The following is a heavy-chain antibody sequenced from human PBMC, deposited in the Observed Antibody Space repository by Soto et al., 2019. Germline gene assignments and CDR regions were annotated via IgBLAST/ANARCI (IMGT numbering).Heavy chain of an antibody. D-gene: IGHD6-19*01. V-gene: IGHV3-30-3*01. J-gene: IGHJ4*02. Sequence: GGSPRLSCAASGFTFSGYAMHWVRQAPGKGLEWVAVISYDGSNKYYADSVKGRFTISRDNSKNTLYLQMNSLRPEDTAVYYSARPYSSGWFGDFDYWGQGTLVTVSS. CDR1: GFTFSGYA. CDR3: ARPYSSGWFGDFDY. CDR2: ISYDGSNK.